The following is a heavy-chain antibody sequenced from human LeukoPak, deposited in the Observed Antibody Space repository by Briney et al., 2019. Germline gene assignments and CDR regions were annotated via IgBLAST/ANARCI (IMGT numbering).Heavy chain of an antibody. Sequence: PSETLSLTCAVYGGSFSGYYWSWIRQPPGKGLEWIGEINHSGSTNYNPSLKSRVTISVDTSKNQFSLKLSSVTAADTAVYYCARSLRYCSSTSCTEGGYFQHWGQGTLVTVPS. CDR1: GGSFSGYY. J-gene: IGHJ1*01. D-gene: IGHD2-2*01. CDR2: INHSGST. CDR3: ARSLRYCSSTSCTEGGYFQH. V-gene: IGHV4-34*01.